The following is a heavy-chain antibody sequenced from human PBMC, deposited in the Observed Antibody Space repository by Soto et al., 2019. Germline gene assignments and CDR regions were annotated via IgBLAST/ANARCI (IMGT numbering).Heavy chain of an antibody. V-gene: IGHV3-43D*04. D-gene: IGHD3-16*02. CDR2: ISWDGGST. Sequence: GGSLRLSCAASGFTFDDYAMHWVRQAPGKGLEWVSLISWDGGSTYYADSVKGRFTISRDNSKNSLYLQMNSLRAEDTALYYCAKDISGGVIVPYYYGMDVWGQGTTVTVFS. CDR1: GFTFDDYA. CDR3: AKDISGGVIVPYYYGMDV. J-gene: IGHJ6*02.